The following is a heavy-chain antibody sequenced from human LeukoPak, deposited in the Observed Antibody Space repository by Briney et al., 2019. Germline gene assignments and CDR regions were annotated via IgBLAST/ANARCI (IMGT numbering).Heavy chain of an antibody. CDR3: ASPYSGYDYNFDH. CDR1: GFTVSNNY. Sequence: PGGSLRLSCAASGFTVSNNYMSWVRQAPGKGLEWFSVIYAGGNTHYADSVKGRFTISRDNSKNMLYLQMSSLRTEDTAVYYCASPYSGYDYNFDHWGQGTLVTVSS. CDR2: IYAGGNT. D-gene: IGHD5-12*01. J-gene: IGHJ4*02. V-gene: IGHV3-66*01.